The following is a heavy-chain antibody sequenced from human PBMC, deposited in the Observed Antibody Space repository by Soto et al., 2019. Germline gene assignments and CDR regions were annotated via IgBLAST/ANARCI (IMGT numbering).Heavy chain of an antibody. Sequence: EVQLLESGGGLVQPGGSLKIACAASGFTFNNYAMSWVRQAPGKGLEWVSAISGGGDTTSYADSVKGRFTVSRDGSKNTLDLQMSRLRAEDTALYYCAKGRGGSGSLTPRLDFWGQGTLVTVSS. V-gene: IGHV3-23*01. CDR2: ISGGGDTT. D-gene: IGHD3-10*01. CDR3: AKGRGGSGSLTPRLDF. CDR1: GFTFNNYA. J-gene: IGHJ4*02.